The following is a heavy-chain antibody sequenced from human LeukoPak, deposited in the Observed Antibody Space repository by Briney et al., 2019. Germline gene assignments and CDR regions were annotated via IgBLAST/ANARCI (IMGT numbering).Heavy chain of an antibody. D-gene: IGHD6-13*01. CDR2: IYYSGST. Sequence: SETLSLTCTVSGGSISSGGYYWSWIRQHPGKGLEWIGYIYYSGSTYYNPSLKSRVTISVDTSKNQFSLKLSSVTAADTAVYYCASQGESSSWYLDYWGQGTLVTVSS. CDR3: ASQGESSSWYLDY. CDR1: GGSISSGGYY. V-gene: IGHV4-31*03. J-gene: IGHJ4*02.